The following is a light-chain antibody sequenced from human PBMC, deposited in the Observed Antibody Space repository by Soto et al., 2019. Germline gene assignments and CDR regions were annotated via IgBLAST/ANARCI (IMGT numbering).Light chain of an antibody. Sequence: DIQMTQSPSTPSASVGDRVTITCRASQSISSWLSWYQQKPGKAPKVLIYKASSLESGVPSRFSGSGSGTEFTLTISSLQPDDFATYYCQQYVNYPITFGQGTRLEIK. J-gene: IGKJ5*01. V-gene: IGKV1-5*03. CDR1: QSISSW. CDR3: QQYVNYPIT. CDR2: KAS.